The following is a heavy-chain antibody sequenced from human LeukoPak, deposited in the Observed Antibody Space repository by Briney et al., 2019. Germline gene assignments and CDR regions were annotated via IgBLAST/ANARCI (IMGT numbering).Heavy chain of an antibody. V-gene: IGHV3-30*03. J-gene: IGHJ4*02. D-gene: IGHD2-21*02. CDR1: GFTFSSYG. CDR3: ARSIVVVTYLAY. CDR2: ISYDGSNK. Sequence: GGSLRLSCAASGFTFSSYGMHWVRQAPGKGLEWVAVISYDGSNKYYADSVKGRFTISRDNSKNTLYLQMNSLSTEDTAMYYCARSIVVVTYLAYWGQGTLVTVSS.